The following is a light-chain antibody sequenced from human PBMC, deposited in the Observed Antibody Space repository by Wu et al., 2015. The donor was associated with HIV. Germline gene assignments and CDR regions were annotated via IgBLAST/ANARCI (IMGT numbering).Light chain of an antibody. CDR3: LQHNSYPLT. Sequence: DIQMTQSPSTLSASVGDRVTITCRASQSISSWLAWYQQKPGKAPELLIHKASSLVSGVPSRFSGSGSGTEFTLTISSLQPEDFATYYCLQHNSYPLTFGGGTKVEIK. CDR2: KAS. J-gene: IGKJ4*01. CDR1: QSISSW. V-gene: IGKV1-5*03.